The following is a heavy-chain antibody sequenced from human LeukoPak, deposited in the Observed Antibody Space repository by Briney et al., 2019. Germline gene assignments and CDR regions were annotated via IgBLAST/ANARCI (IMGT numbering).Heavy chain of an antibody. CDR3: ARVQYFDWLSPFDY. CDR1: GFTVSDYV. Sequence: GGSLRLSCAVSGFTVSDYVMSWVRQAPGKGLEWVSSISSSSSYIYYADSVKGRFTISRDNAKNSPYLQMNSLRAEDTAVYYCARVQYFDWLSPFDYWGQGTLVTVSS. D-gene: IGHD3-9*01. V-gene: IGHV3-21*01. J-gene: IGHJ4*02. CDR2: ISSSSSYI.